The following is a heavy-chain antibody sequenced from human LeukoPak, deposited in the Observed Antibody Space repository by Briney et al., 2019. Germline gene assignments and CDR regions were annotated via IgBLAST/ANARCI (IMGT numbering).Heavy chain of an antibody. CDR3: ARRGVYGSGSRRGYYFDY. V-gene: IGHV1-18*01. D-gene: IGHD3-10*01. Sequence: ASVKVSCEASGYTFTSYGISWVRQAPGQGLEWMGWISAYNGNTNYAQKLQGRVTMTTDTSTSTAYMELRSLRSDDTAVYYCARRGVYGSGSRRGYYFDYWGQGTLVTVSS. CDR1: GYTFTSYG. J-gene: IGHJ4*02. CDR2: ISAYNGNT.